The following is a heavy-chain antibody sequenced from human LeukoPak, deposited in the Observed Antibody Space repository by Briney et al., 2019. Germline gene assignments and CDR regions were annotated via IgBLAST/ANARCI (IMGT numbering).Heavy chain of an antibody. D-gene: IGHD3-22*01. V-gene: IGHV4-39*07. CDR2: INHSGST. Sequence: PSETLSLTCTVSGGSISSGTYYWSWIRQPPGKGLEWIGEINHSGSTNYNPSLKSRVAISVDTSKNQFSLKLSSVTAADTAVYYCARSEYYYDSSGYYVTSPFDYWGQGTLVTVSS. J-gene: IGHJ4*02. CDR1: GGSISSGTYY. CDR3: ARSEYYYDSSGYYVTSPFDY.